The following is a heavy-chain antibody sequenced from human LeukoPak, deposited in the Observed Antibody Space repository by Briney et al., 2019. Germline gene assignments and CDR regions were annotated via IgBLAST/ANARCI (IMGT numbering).Heavy chain of an antibody. CDR2: ISYDGSNK. CDR1: GFTFSSYA. D-gene: IGHD3-10*01. V-gene: IGHV3-30*04. Sequence: PGRSLRLSCAASGFTFSSYAMHWVRQAPGKGLEWVAVISYDGSNKYYADSVKGRFTISRDNSKNTLYLQMNSLRAEDTAVYYCAKGYGSGSPYFDYWGQGTLVTVSS. J-gene: IGHJ4*02. CDR3: AKGYGSGSPYFDY.